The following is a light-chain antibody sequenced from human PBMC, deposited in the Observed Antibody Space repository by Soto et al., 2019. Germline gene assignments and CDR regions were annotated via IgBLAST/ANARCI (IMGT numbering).Light chain of an antibody. V-gene: IGKV1-5*03. J-gene: IGKJ2*01. CDR3: QHSRT. CDR1: QSITSW. Sequence: DIQMTQSPSTLSASVGDRVTITCRASQSITSWLAWYQQKPGKAPKLLIYKASSLQSGVPSRFSGSGSGTEFTLTSISLQPDDFATYYCQHSRTFGQGTKLEIK. CDR2: KAS.